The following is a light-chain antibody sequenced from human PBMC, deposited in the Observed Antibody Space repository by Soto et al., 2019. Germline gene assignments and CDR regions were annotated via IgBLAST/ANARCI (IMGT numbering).Light chain of an antibody. CDR1: PGISTW. J-gene: IGKJ4*01. CDR2: KAS. CDR3: QQYNSYSLT. Sequence: DSQMTQSPSXLSASEGDRITITCRASPGISTWLAWYQQKPGKAPKLLIYKASTLESGVPSRFSGSGSGTEFTLTISSLQPDDFATYYCQQYNSYSLTFGGGTKVDIK. V-gene: IGKV1-5*03.